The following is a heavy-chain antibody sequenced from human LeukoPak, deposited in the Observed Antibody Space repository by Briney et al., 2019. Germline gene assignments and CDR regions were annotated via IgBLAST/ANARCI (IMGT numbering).Heavy chain of an antibody. CDR1: AFTFSSYS. Sequence: GRSMRLSSAASAFTFSSYSMNWDRQAPGKGLEWDSSISSIIRYIYYADSVKGPFTISRDNANNSLYLQMNSLRAEDTAVYYCARGGSVVFDYWGQGTLVTVSS. CDR3: ARGGSVVFDY. D-gene: IGHD3-10*01. CDR2: ISSIIRYI. J-gene: IGHJ4*02. V-gene: IGHV3-21*01.